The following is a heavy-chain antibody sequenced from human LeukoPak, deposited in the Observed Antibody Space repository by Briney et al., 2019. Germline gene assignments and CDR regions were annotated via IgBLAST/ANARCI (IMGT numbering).Heavy chain of an antibody. CDR2: IDWDDDK. J-gene: IGHJ6*02. D-gene: IGHD2-15*01. CDR3: ARNNPVHDCSGGSCYRYYYYGMDV. CDR1: GGSISSYYW. V-gene: IGHV2-70*11. Sequence: TLSLTCTVSGGSISSYYWSWIRQPPGKALEWLARIDWDDDKYYSTSLKTRLTISKDTSKNQVVLTMTNMDPVDTATYYCARNNPVHDCSGGSCYRYYYYGMDVWGQGTTVTVSS.